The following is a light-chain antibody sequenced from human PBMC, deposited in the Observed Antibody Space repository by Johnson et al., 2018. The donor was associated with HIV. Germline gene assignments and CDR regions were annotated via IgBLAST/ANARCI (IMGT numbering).Light chain of an antibody. CDR1: SSNIGNNF. CDR3: GTWDSSLPASYV. V-gene: IGLV1-51*02. CDR2: ENN. J-gene: IGLJ1*01. Sequence: QSVLSQPPSVSAAPGQKVTISCSGSSSNIGNNFVSWYQQLPGTAPKLLIYENNKRPSGIPDRFSGSKSGTSATLGITGLQTGDEADYYCGTWDSSLPASYVFGTGTKVTVL.